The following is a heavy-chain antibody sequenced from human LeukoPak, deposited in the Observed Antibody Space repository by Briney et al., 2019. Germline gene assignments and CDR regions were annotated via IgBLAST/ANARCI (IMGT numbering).Heavy chain of an antibody. V-gene: IGHV4-34*01. Sequence: PSETLSFTCAVYGGSFSGYYWSWIRQPPGKGLEWIGEINHSGSTNYNPSLKSRVTISVDTSKNQFSLKLSSVTAADTAVYYCARVTGTWYYFDYWGQGTLVTVSS. D-gene: IGHD1-20*01. CDR1: GGSFSGYY. CDR2: INHSGST. J-gene: IGHJ4*02. CDR3: ARVTGTWYYFDY.